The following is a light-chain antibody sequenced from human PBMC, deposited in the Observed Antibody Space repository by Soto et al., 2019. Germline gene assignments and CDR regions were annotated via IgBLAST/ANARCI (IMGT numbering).Light chain of an antibody. Sequence: EIVLTQSPGTLSLSPGERATLSCRASQSVSDSYLAWYQQKPGQAPRLLIYASSRATGIPDRFSGSGAGTDITLTISRLEPEDFEVYYCQHYGTSALFGPGNTVDIK. CDR1: QSVSDSY. V-gene: IGKV3-20*01. J-gene: IGKJ3*01. CDR2: AS. CDR3: QHYGTSAL.